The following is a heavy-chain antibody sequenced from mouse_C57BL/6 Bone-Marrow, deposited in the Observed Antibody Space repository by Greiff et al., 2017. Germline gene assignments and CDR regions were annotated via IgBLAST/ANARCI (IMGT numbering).Heavy chain of an antibody. V-gene: IGHV1-69*01. CDR1: GYTFTSYW. CDR2: IDPSDSNT. J-gene: IGHJ3*01. Sequence: VQLQQPGAELVMPGASVKLSCKASGYTFTSYWMHWVKQRPGQGLEWIGEIDPSDSNTNYNQKFKGKSPLNVAKSSSTSYMQLSSLTSEDSSVYYCARQFAYWGQGTLVTVSA. CDR3: ARQFAY.